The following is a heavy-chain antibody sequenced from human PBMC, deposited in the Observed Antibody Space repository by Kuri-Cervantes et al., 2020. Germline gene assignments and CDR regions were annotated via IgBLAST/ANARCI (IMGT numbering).Heavy chain of an antibody. V-gene: IGHV3-21*01. D-gene: IGHD3-10*01. CDR2: ISSSSSYI. CDR3: ARDGHYYYGSGGPDY. CDR1: GFTFSSYS. Sequence: GESLKISCAASGFTFSSYSMNWVRQAPGKGLEWVSSISSSSSYIYYADSVKGRFTISRDNAKNSLYLQMNSLRAEDTAVYYCARDGHYYYGSGGPDYWGQGTLVTVSS. J-gene: IGHJ4*02.